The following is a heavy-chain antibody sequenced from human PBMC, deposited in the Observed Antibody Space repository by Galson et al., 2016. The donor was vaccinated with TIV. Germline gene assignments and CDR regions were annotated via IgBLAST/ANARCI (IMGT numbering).Heavy chain of an antibody. Sequence: SLRLSCAASGFTFKKYGMAWVRQAPGKGLELVSAINGPGGTTYYADSVKDRFTVSRDNFENTLYLQMNRLSADDTAVYYCAKLRGDLYYYDCTGYYFFDFWGQGFLFTVSS. J-gene: IGHJ4*02. CDR3: AKLRGDLYYYDCTGYYFFDF. D-gene: IGHD3-22*01. CDR2: INGPGGTT. V-gene: IGHV3-23*01. CDR1: GFTFKKYG.